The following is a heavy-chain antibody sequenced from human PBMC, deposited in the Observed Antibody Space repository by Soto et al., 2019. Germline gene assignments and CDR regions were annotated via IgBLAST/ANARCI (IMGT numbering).Heavy chain of an antibody. J-gene: IGHJ3*02. CDR3: ARATEWNALDI. V-gene: IGHV3-53*02. CDR2: IYRGGST. CDR1: GFSVSSDY. Sequence: DVQLVETGGGLIQPGGSLRLSCAASGFSVSSDYMNWVRQDPGKGLEWVSVIYRGGSTYYADSVRGRFTISRDNSENTLVLQMNSQRAEDTAVYYCARATEWNALDIWGQGTMVTVSS. D-gene: IGHD3-3*01.